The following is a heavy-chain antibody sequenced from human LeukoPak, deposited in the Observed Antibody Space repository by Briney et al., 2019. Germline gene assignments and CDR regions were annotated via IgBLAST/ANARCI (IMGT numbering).Heavy chain of an antibody. D-gene: IGHD5-24*01. V-gene: IGHV1-69*13. CDR1: GGTFSSYA. J-gene: IGHJ4*02. CDR3: ARVMAFGCFDY. Sequence: ASVKVSCKASGGTFSSYAISWVRQAPGQGLEWMGGIIPIFGTANYAQKFQGRVTITADEPTSTAYMELSSLRSEDTAVYYCARVMAFGCFDYWGQGTLVTVSS. CDR2: IIPIFGTA.